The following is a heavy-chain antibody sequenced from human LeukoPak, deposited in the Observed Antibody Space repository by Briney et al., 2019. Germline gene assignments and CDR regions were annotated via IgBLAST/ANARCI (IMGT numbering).Heavy chain of an antibody. D-gene: IGHD5-12*01. CDR1: GITLSNYG. CDR2: LSGSGGGT. V-gene: IGHV3-23*01. CDR3: AKDIGSIVATTEIDY. Sequence: GGSLRLSCAVSGITLSNYGMSWVRQAPGKGLEWVAGLSGSGGGTNYADSVQGRFTISRDNPKNTLYLQMNSLRAEDTALYYCAKDIGSIVATTEIDYWGQGTLVTVSS. J-gene: IGHJ4*02.